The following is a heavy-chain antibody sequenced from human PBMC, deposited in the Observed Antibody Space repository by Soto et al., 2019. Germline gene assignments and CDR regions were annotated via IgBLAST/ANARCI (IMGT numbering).Heavy chain of an antibody. J-gene: IGHJ4*02. Sequence: SETLSLTCTVSGGSISSGGYYWSWIRQHPGKGLEWIGYIYYSGSTYYNPSLKSRVTISVDTSKNQFSLKLSSVTAADTAVYYCARGGGRYGSGSGFDYWGQGTLVTVSS. V-gene: IGHV4-31*03. CDR3: ARGGGRYGSGSGFDY. CDR1: GGSISSGGYY. D-gene: IGHD3-10*01. CDR2: IYYSGST.